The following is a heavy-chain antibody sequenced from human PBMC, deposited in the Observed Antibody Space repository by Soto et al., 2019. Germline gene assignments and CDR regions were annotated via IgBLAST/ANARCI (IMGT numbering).Heavy chain of an antibody. Sequence: SATLSLTCAVSGGSIISSNWLILFRQPPGKVLEWIGEIYHSGSTNYNPSLKSRVTISVDKSKNQFSLKLSSVTAADTAVYYCATAPTVTTGWFDPWGQGTLVTVSS. CDR2: IYHSGST. V-gene: IGHV4-4*02. CDR3: ATAPTVTTGWFDP. D-gene: IGHD4-17*01. J-gene: IGHJ5*02. CDR1: GGSIISSNW.